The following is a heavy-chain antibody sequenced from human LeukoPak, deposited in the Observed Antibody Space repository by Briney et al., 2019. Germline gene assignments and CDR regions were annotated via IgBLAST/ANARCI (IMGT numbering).Heavy chain of an antibody. D-gene: IGHD2-2*01. J-gene: IGHJ6*02. CDR2: FILIFGTA. CDR3: ARDDPVVPATPYHYDYGMDI. Sequence: SVKLSFTCSGCSFSIYAFSWGWLGHGPGLGWVGGFILIFGTANYAQKFQRILTITADEPTSTAYMQLSSLRSEDTALYYCARDDPVVPATPYHYDYGMDIWRQRTTVT. V-gene: IGHV1-69*01. CDR1: GCSFSIYA.